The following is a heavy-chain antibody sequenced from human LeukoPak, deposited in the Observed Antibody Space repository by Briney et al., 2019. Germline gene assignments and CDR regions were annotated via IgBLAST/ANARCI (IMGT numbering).Heavy chain of an antibody. CDR2: IHTNGNT. J-gene: IGHJ5*02. CDR1: GDSITSHY. Sequence: SETLSLTCAVSGDSITSHYWSWLRQPPGKGPEWIGYIHTNGNTNSKPSLKSRVTISVDTSKNQLSLKLTSVTAADTAVYYCARQSSAAGTHWFDPWGQGTLVTVSS. V-gene: IGHV4-4*09. CDR3: ARQSSAAGTHWFDP. D-gene: IGHD6-13*01.